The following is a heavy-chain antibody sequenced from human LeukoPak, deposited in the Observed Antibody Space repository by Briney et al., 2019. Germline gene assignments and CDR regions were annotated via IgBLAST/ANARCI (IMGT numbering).Heavy chain of an antibody. CDR3: ARGGGGHYFDY. D-gene: IGHD1-26*01. CDR1: GGSISTYW. CDR2: IHYSGNN. J-gene: IGHJ4*02. Sequence: SETLSLTCTVSGGSISTYWWTWIRQPPGKGLEWLGYIHYSGNNNYNPSLKSRLTTSVDTSKNHFSLNLNSVTAADTAVYYCARGGGGHYFDYWGQGTLVTVSS. V-gene: IGHV4-59*13.